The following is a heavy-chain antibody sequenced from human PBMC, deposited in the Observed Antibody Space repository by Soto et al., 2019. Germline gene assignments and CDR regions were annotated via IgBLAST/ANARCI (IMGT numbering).Heavy chain of an antibody. CDR2: INPNSGGT. CDR3: ARELNRYYDFWSGRRVNWFDP. Sequence: QVQLVQSGAEVKKPGASVKVSCKASGDTFTGYYMHWVRQAPGQGLEWMGWINPNSGGTNYAQKFQGRVTMTRDTSISTAYMELSRLRSDDTAVYYCARELNRYYDFWSGRRVNWFDPWGQGTLVTVSS. D-gene: IGHD3-3*01. CDR1: GDTFTGYY. V-gene: IGHV1-2*02. J-gene: IGHJ5*02.